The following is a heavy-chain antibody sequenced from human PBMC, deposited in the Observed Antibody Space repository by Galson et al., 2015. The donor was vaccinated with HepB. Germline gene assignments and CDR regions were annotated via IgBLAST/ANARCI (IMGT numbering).Heavy chain of an antibody. D-gene: IGHD3-22*01. J-gene: IGHJ4*02. Sequence: LSLTCTVSGGSISSGDYYWSWIRQPPGKGLEWIGYIYYSGSTCYNPSLKSRVTISVDTSKNQFSLKLSSVTAADTAVYYCARESNGDSSGSLDYWGQGTLVTVSS. CDR3: ARESNGDSSGSLDY. V-gene: IGHV4-30-4*01. CDR1: GGSISSGDYY. CDR2: IYYSGST.